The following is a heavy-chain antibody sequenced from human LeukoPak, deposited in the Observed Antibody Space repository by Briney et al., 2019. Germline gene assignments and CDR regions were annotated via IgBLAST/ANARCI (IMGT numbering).Heavy chain of an antibody. Sequence: GGSLRLSCVGSGFAFSAYGMSWVRQAPGKGLEWISVISGSSSHTYVADSVRGRFTVSRDNTKNSLYLQMNSLRAEDTAVYYCARERYGRDAFDIWGQGTMVTVSS. D-gene: IGHD4-17*01. V-gene: IGHV3-11*05. CDR2: ISGSSSHT. CDR3: ARERYGRDAFDI. CDR1: GFAFSAYG. J-gene: IGHJ3*02.